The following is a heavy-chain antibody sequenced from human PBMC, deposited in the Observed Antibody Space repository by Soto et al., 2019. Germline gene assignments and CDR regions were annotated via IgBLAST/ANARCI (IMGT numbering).Heavy chain of an antibody. CDR3: ARDNVYSNYVNYYYGMDV. D-gene: IGHD4-4*01. J-gene: IGHJ6*02. CDR1: GYTFTSYG. V-gene: IGHV1-18*01. CDR2: ISAYNGNT. Sequence: GASVKVSCKASGYTFTSYGISWVRQAPGQGLEWMGWISAYNGNTNYAQKLQGRVTMTTDTSTSTAYMELRSLRSDDTAVYYCARDNVYSNYVNYYYGMDVWGQGTTVTVSS.